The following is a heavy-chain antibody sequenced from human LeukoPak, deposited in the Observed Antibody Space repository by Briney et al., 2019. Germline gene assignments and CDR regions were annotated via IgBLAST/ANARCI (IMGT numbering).Heavy chain of an antibody. Sequence: GGSLRLSCAASGFTFSSYSMDWVRQAPGKGLEWVSSISSSSSYIYYADSVKGRFTISRDNAKNLLFLQMNSLRAEDTAVYYCARSGVVVAALERGVANWFDPWGQGTLVTVSS. CDR1: GFTFSSYS. CDR2: ISSSSSYI. J-gene: IGHJ5*02. D-gene: IGHD2-15*01. V-gene: IGHV3-21*01. CDR3: ARSGVVVAALERGVANWFDP.